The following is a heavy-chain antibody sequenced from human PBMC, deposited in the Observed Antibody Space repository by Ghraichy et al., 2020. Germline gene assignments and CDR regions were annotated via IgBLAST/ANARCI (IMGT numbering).Heavy chain of an antibody. D-gene: IGHD5-12*01. Sequence: ASVKVSCKASGYTFTSYGISWVRQAPGQGLEWMVWISAYNGNTNYAQKLQGRVTMTTATSPSPAYMELRSLRSDDTAVYYCARDYPWLRFSYCYGMDVWGQGTTVTVSS. V-gene: IGHV1-18*04. CDR2: ISAYNGNT. CDR1: GYTFTSYG. J-gene: IGHJ6*02. CDR3: ARDYPWLRFSYCYGMDV.